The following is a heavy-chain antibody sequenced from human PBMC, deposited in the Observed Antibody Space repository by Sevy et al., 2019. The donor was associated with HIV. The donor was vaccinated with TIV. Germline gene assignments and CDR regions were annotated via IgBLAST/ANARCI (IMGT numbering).Heavy chain of an antibody. J-gene: IGHJ4*02. D-gene: IGHD1-26*01. CDR1: GFTFDDYG. CDR3: ARGPDSGSYSPFDY. CDR2: INWNGGST. V-gene: IGHV3-20*04. Sequence: GGSLRLSCAASGFTFDDYGMSWVRQAPGKGLEWVSGINWNGGSTGYADSVKGRFTISRDNAKNSLYLQMNSLRADDTALYYCARGPDSGSYSPFDYWGQGTLVTVSS.